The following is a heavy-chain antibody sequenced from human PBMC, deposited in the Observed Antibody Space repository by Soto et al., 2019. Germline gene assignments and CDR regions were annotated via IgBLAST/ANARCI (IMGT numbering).Heavy chain of an antibody. J-gene: IGHJ6*02. CDR2: IYYSGST. V-gene: IGHV4-61*01. Sequence: QVQLQESSPGLVKPSETLSLTCTVSGGSVSSGSYYWSWIRQPPGKGLEWIGYIYYSGSTNYNPSLKSRVPISVDTSKNQFSLKLSSVTAADTAVYYCARDSRSSGWSAKYYYYGMDVWGQGTTVTVSS. CDR1: GGSVSSGSYY. CDR3: ARDSRSSGWSAKYYYYGMDV. D-gene: IGHD6-19*01.